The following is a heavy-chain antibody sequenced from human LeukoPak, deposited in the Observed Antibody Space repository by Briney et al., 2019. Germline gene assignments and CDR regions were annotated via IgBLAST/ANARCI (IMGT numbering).Heavy chain of an antibody. V-gene: IGHV1-2*02. CDR3: ARVDAHGYSDY. D-gene: IGHD5-24*01. CDR1: GYTFTGYY. Sequence: ASVKVSCKASGYTFTGYYIHWVRQAPGQGLEWMGWINPHSGGTNYAQKFQGGVTMTRDTSITTAYMELSSLRSDDTAVYYCARVDAHGYSDYWGQGTLVTVSS. J-gene: IGHJ4*02. CDR2: INPHSGGT.